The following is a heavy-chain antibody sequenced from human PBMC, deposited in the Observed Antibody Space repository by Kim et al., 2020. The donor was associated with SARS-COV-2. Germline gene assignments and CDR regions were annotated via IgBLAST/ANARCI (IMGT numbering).Heavy chain of an antibody. D-gene: IGHD1-1*01. V-gene: IGHV1-24*01. CDR2: FDPEDGET. CDR3: ATGYSVRYGMDV. Sequence: ASVKVSCKVSGNSLSESSMHWVRQAPGKGLEWVGGFDPEDGETMYAQKFRGRVTMTEDTSTDTAYMELSSLTSEDTAVYYCATGYSVRYGMDVWGQGTTVTVSS. J-gene: IGHJ6*02. CDR1: GNSLSESS.